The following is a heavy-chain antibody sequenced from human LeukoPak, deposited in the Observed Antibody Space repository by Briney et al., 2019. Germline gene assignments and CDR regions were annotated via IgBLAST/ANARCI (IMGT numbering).Heavy chain of an antibody. Sequence: GGSLRLSCAASGYTFSNYWMIWVHQAPGKGLEWVGNIKQDGSEKRYADSVRGRFSISRDNAQTSLYLQMNSLRAEDTAVYYCARASDPWLQLTWGQGTLVTVSS. J-gene: IGHJ5*02. CDR2: IKQDGSEK. CDR1: GYTFSNYW. D-gene: IGHD5-24*01. V-gene: IGHV3-7*05. CDR3: ARASDPWLQLT.